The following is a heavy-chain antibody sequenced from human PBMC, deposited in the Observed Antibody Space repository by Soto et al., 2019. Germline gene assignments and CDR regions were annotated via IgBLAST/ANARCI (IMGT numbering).Heavy chain of an antibody. Sequence: GGSLRLSCAASGFTFSSYWMSWVRQAPGKGLEWVANIKQDGSEKYYVDSVKGRFTISRDNAKNSLYLQMNSLRAEDTAVYYCARKQRDYDFWSGYYYYYYYMDVLGKGTTVTVSS. CDR2: IKQDGSEK. J-gene: IGHJ6*03. D-gene: IGHD3-3*01. CDR3: ARKQRDYDFWSGYYYYYYYMDV. V-gene: IGHV3-7*01. CDR1: GFTFSSYW.